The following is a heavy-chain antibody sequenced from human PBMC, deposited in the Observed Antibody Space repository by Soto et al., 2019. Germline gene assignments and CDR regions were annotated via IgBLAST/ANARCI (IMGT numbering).Heavy chain of an antibody. Sequence: QVQLQESGPGLVKPSETLSLTCTVSGGSISSYYWSWIRQPPGKGLDYIGYIHYSGSTNYNPSLKRRVTTSLDTSKNQFPLKLSSVTAADTAVYYSARHGLRLDYWGRGPRVTVSS. J-gene: IGHJ4*02. CDR1: GGSISSYY. CDR2: IHYSGST. CDR3: ARHGLRLDY. V-gene: IGHV4-59*08.